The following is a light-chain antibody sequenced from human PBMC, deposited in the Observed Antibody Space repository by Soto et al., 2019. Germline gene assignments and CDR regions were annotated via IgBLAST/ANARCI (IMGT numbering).Light chain of an antibody. CDR3: QQYGGSPTGT. CDR2: GAS. Sequence: EIVLTQSPGTLSLSPGERATLSCRASQNVPNNYLAWYQQKPGQAPRLLIYGASSRATGIPDRFSGTGSGTVFTLTISRLEPEDLAVYFCQQYGGSPTGTFGQGTKVEIK. CDR1: QNVPNNY. V-gene: IGKV3-20*01. J-gene: IGKJ1*01.